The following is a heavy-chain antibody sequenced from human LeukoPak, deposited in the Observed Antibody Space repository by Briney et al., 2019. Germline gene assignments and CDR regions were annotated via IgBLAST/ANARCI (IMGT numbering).Heavy chain of an antibody. V-gene: IGHV1-46*01. CDR3: ARDEAGALGVVTGSGCYMDV. J-gene: IGHJ6*03. CDR2: INPSGGST. CDR1: GYTFTSYY. Sequence: GASVKVSCKASGYTFTSYYMHWVRQAPGQGLEWMGIINPSGGSTSYAQKFQGRVTMTRDMSTSTVYMELSSLRSEDTAVYYCARDEAGALGVVTGSGCYMDVWGKGTTVTVSS. D-gene: IGHD3-3*01.